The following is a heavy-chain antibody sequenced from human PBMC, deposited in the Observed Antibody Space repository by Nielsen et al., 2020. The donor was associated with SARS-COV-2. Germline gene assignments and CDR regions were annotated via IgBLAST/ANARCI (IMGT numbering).Heavy chain of an antibody. V-gene: IGHV3-33*01. D-gene: IGHD3-9*01. J-gene: IGHJ3*02. CDR2: IWYDGSNK. CDR3: ARGYYDILYAFDI. CDR1: GFTFSSFG. Sequence: SLKISCAASGFTFSSFGMHWVRQAPGKGLEWVAVIWYDGSNKYYADSVKGRFTISRDNSKNTLYLQMNSLRAEDTAVYYCARGYYDILYAFDIWGQGTMVTVSS.